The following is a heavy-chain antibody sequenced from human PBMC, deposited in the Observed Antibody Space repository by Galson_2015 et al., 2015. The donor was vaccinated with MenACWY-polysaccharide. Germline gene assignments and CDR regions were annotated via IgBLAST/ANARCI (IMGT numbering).Heavy chain of an antibody. CDR2: VNWDGTNT. CDR1: GFTFNGYA. D-gene: IGHD3-10*01. V-gene: IGHV3-43*02. J-gene: IGHJ4*02. Sequence: SLRLSCAASGFTFNGYAMHWVRQAPGKGLEWVALVNWDGTNTYYADSVKGRFTISRDNSKNSLYLQMNSLGTEDTALYYCAKDDSGSYPYWGQGTLVTVSS. CDR3: AKDDSGSYPY.